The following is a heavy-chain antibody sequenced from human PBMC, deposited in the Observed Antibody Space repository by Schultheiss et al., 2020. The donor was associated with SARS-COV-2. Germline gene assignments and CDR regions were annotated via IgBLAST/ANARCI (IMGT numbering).Heavy chain of an antibody. CDR2: ISYDGSNK. D-gene: IGHD3-22*01. CDR1: GFTFSSYA. J-gene: IGHJ4*02. CDR3: ARSPENYYDSSGYYRDQFNRPFDY. Sequence: GGSLRLSCAASGFTFSSYAMSWVRQAPGKGLEWVAVISYDGSNKYYADSVKGRFTISRDNSKNTLYLQMNSLRAEDTAVYYCARSPENYYDSSGYYRDQFNRPFDYWGQGTLVTVSS. V-gene: IGHV3-30-3*01.